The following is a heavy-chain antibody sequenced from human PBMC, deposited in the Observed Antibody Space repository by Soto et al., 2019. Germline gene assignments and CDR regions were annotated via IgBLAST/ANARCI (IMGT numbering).Heavy chain of an antibody. V-gene: IGHV3-33*01. CDR2: IWYDGNNK. CDR1: GFMFSSYG. Sequence: PGGSLRLSCAASGFMFSSYGMHWVRQAPGKGLEWVAVIWYDGNNKYFADPVKGRFTISRDNPKNTLYLQMDSLRAEDTAVYYCARSRSHSSGWFDWFDPWGQGTLVTVPQ. J-gene: IGHJ5*02. CDR3: ARSRSHSSGWFDWFDP. D-gene: IGHD6-19*01.